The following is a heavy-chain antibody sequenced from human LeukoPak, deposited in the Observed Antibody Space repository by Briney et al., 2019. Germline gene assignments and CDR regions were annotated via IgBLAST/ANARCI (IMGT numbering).Heavy chain of an antibody. CDR2: ISGSGDNT. CDR1: GFIFSSYG. J-gene: IGHJ4*02. CDR3: ARGSGSHDC. V-gene: IGHV3-23*01. Sequence: GGSLRLSCAASGFIFSSYGMSWVRQAPGKGLEWVSAISGSGDNTYYADSVKGRFTISRDNSKNTLYLQMNSLRVEDTAMYFCARGSGSHDCWGQGTLVTVSS. D-gene: IGHD1-26*01.